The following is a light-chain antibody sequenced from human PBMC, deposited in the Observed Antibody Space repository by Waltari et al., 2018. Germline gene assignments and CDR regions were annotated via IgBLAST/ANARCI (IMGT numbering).Light chain of an antibody. CDR3: SSYTGSTNNLYV. CDR1: SSDVGAYNY. Sequence: QSALTQPPSASGSPGQSVAISCPGTSSDVGAYNYVSWYQQHPGKAPELIIYDVTKRPSGLPDRFSGSKSGNPASLTVSGLQADDEADYHCSSYTGSTNNLYVFGTGTKVTVL. J-gene: IGLJ1*01. V-gene: IGLV2-8*01. CDR2: DVT.